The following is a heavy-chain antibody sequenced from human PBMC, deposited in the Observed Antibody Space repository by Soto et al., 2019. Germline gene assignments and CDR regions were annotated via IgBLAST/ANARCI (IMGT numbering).Heavy chain of an antibody. CDR3: AVAVTGPTAIGY. D-gene: IGHD6-19*01. CDR1: GFTFSSYW. J-gene: IGHJ4*02. Sequence: EVQLVESGGGLVQPGGSLRLSCAASGFTFSSYWIHSVRQAPGKGLVWVSRINSDGSSTSYADSVKGRFTISRDNAKNTLYLQMNSLRAKDTAVYYCAVAVTGPTAIGYWGQGTLVTVSS. V-gene: IGHV3-74*01. CDR2: INSDGSST.